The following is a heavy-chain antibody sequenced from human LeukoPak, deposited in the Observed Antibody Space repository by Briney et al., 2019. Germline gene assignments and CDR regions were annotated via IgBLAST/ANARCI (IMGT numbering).Heavy chain of an antibody. CDR1: GGTFSSYA. CDR3: AREGQLWFRNANFDY. Sequence: ASVKVSCKASGGTFSSYAISWVRQAPGQGLEWMGGIIPIFGTANYAQKFQGRVTITADESTSTAYMELSSLRSEDTAVYYCAREGQLWFRNANFDYWGQGTLVTVSS. J-gene: IGHJ4*02. CDR2: IIPIFGTA. V-gene: IGHV1-69*13. D-gene: IGHD5-18*01.